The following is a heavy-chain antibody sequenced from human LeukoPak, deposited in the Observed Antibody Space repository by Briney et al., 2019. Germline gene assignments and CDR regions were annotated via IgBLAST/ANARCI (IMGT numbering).Heavy chain of an antibody. D-gene: IGHD3-22*01. CDR1: GFTFSRYW. Sequence: GGSLRLSCAASGFTFSRYWMSWVRQAPGKGLEWVANIKQDGSEKYYVDSVKGRFTISRDNAKNSLYLQMNSLRAEDTAVYYCERDHPPSYYYDSSGHRDYFDYWGQGTLVTVSS. CDR2: IKQDGSEK. CDR3: ERDHPPSYYYDSSGHRDYFDY. V-gene: IGHV3-7*01. J-gene: IGHJ4*02.